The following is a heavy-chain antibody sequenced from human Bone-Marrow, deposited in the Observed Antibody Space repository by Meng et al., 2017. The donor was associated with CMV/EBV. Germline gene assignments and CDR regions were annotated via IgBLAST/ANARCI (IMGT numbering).Heavy chain of an antibody. V-gene: IGHV3-66*02. CDR3: AKEYYYFCSIYYIWAFYYYFIDD. Sequence: GESLKISCVASGFSVSYSYMNWVRQAPGKGLEWISVMWTDGNTYYADSVKGRFTISRDNSKNTLNFQLNSLGAEDTAVYYCAKEYYYFCSIYYIWAFYYYFIDDWGQGTTVTVSS. D-gene: IGHD3-3*01. J-gene: IGHJ6*02. CDR2: MWTDGNT. CDR1: GFSVSYSY.